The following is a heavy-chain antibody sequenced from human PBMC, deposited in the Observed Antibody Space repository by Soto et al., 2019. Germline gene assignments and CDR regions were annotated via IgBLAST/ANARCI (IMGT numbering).Heavy chain of an antibody. CDR2: INPSSGTT. CDR3: ARSLGETTSLLDY. Sequence: QVQLVQSGAEMKQPGASVKLSCQASGYIFIHCFMHWVRQAPGQGLEWMGGINPSSGTTTYAQKFQSRVTVTRDTSTSTVYMELSSLGSGDTAMYYCARSLGETTSLLDYWGQGRLVTVS. CDR1: GYIFIHCF. D-gene: IGHD1-26*01. J-gene: IGHJ4*02. V-gene: IGHV1-46*01.